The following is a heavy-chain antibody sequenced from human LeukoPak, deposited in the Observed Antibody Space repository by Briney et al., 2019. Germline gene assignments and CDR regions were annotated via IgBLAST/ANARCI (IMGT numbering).Heavy chain of an antibody. CDR1: GGSISSYY. V-gene: IGHV4-59*01. CDR2: IYYSGST. CDR3: ARLETYYYDSTPTYDFDI. Sequence: PSETLSLTCTVSGGSISSYYWSWIRQPPGKGLEWIGYIYYSGSTNYNPSLKSRVTISVDTSKNQFSLKLSSVTAADTAVYYCARLETYYYDSTPTYDFDIWGQGTMVTVSS. J-gene: IGHJ3*02. D-gene: IGHD3-22*01.